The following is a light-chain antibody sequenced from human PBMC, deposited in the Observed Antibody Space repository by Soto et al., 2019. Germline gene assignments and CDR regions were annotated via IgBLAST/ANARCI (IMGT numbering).Light chain of an antibody. CDR1: TGAVTSGYY. V-gene: IGLV7-43*01. CDR2: NTS. J-gene: IGLJ2*01. CDR3: LLYYGGAGV. Sequence: QTVVTQEPSLTVSPGGTVTLTCASSTGAVTSGYYPNWFQQKPGQAPRALIYNTSNKHSWTPARFSCSLLGGKAALTLSGVQTDDEAEYYCLLYYGGAGVFGGGTKVTVL.